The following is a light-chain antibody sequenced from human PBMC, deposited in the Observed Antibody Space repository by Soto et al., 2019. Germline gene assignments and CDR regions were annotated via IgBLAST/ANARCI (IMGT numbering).Light chain of an antibody. CDR2: KAS. Sequence: DIQLTQSPSTLSASVGDRVTITCRASQTIITWLAWYQQKPGKAPKLLISKASNLESGVPSRFSGSGSGTEFTLTINSLQPDDSATYYCQQYHVFSWTFGQGTKVEIE. J-gene: IGKJ1*01. V-gene: IGKV1-5*03. CDR1: QTIITW. CDR3: QQYHVFSWT.